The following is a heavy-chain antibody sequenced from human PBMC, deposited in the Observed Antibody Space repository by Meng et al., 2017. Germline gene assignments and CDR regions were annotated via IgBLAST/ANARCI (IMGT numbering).Heavy chain of an antibody. Sequence: VQRVGSGGGVVQPGRSRRLSCAASGFTFSSYAMHWVRQAPGKGLEWVAVISYDGSNKYYADSVKGRFTISRDNSKNTLYLQMNSLRAEDTAVYYCASMGYWGQGTLVTVSS. J-gene: IGHJ4*02. V-gene: IGHV3-30*01. D-gene: IGHD3-10*01. CDR1: GFTFSSYA. CDR3: ASMGY. CDR2: ISYDGSNK.